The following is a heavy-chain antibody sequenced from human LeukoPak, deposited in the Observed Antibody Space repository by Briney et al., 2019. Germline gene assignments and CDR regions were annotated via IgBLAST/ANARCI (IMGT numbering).Heavy chain of an antibody. J-gene: IGHJ4*02. Sequence: PSETLSLTCAVYGGSFSGYYWSWIRQPPGKGLEWIGEINHSGSTNYNPSLKSRVTISVDTSKNQFPLKLSSVTAADTAVYYCARLSNYYDSSGYYSASDYWGQGTLVTVSS. V-gene: IGHV4-34*01. D-gene: IGHD3-22*01. CDR1: GGSFSGYY. CDR2: INHSGST. CDR3: ARLSNYYDSSGYYSASDY.